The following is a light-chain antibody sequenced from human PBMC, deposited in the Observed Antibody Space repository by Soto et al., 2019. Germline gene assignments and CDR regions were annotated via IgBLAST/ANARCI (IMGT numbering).Light chain of an antibody. J-gene: IGLJ2*01. CDR1: SSDVGTYNH. CDR2: DVS. V-gene: IGLV2-18*02. Sequence: QSVLTQPPSVSGSPGQSVTISCTGTSSDVGTYNHVSWYQQPPGTAPKLMIYDVSNRPSGVPDRFSGSKSGNTASLTISGRQAEDEAEYYCSSYTGSSPLVVFGGGTKLTVL. CDR3: SSYTGSSPLVV.